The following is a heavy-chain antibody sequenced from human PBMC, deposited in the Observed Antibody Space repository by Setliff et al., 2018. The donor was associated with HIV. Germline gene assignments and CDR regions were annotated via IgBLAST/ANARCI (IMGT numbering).Heavy chain of an antibody. CDR1: GGSFSGYY. Sequence: SETLSLTCAVYGGSFSGYYWTWIRQPPGKGLEWIGDINHSGKTNYNRSLKSRVTISLDPSKNQFSLRLTSVTAADTAVYYCAREGGTGRSSWYGAYWYDPWGQGTLVTVSS. J-gene: IGHJ5*02. CDR3: AREGGTGRSSWYGAYWYDP. CDR2: INHSGKT. V-gene: IGHV4-34*01. D-gene: IGHD6-13*01.